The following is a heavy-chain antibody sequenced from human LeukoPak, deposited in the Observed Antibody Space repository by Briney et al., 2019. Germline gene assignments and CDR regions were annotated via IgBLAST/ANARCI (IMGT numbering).Heavy chain of an antibody. V-gene: IGHV1-2*02. D-gene: IGHD1-14*01. J-gene: IGHJ5*02. CDR2: INPNSGGT. Sequence: GASVKVSCKASGYTFTGYYMHWVRQAPGQGLEWMGWINPNSGGTNYAQKFQGRVTMTRDTSISTAYMELSRLRSDDTAVYYCARDPSYNLNWFDPWGQGTPVTVSS. CDR3: ARDPSYNLNWFDP. CDR1: GYTFTGYY.